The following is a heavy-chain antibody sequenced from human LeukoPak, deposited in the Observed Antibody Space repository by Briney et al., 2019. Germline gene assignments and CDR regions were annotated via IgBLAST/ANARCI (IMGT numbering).Heavy chain of an antibody. Sequence: PGGSLRLSCAASGFTFSSYAMHWVRQAPGKGLEYVSAISSNGGSTYYANSVKGRFTISRDNSKNTLYLQMGSLRAEDMAVYYCARGTVYDSSGYLLTSYYYYGMDVWGQGTTVTVSS. V-gene: IGHV3-64*01. CDR2: ISSNGGST. CDR1: GFTFSSYA. CDR3: ARGTVYDSSGYLLTSYYYYGMDV. J-gene: IGHJ6*02. D-gene: IGHD3-22*01.